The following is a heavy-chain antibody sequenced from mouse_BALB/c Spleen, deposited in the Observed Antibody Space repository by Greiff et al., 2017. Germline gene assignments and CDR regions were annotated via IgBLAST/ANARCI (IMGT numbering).Heavy chain of an antibody. CDR2: IYPSDSYT. J-gene: IGHJ2*01. CDR1: GYTFTSYW. CDR3: TVLGLGPYFDY. V-gene: IGHV1-69*02. D-gene: IGHD4-1*01. Sequence: QVQLQQPGAELVRPGASVKLSCKASGYTFTSYWINWVKQRPGQGLEWIGNIYPSDSYTNYNQKFKDKATLTVDKSSSTAYMQLSSPTSEDSAVYYCTVLGLGPYFDYWGQGTTLTVSS.